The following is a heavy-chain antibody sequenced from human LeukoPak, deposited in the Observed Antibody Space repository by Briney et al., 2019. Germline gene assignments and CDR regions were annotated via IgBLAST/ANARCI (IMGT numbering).Heavy chain of an antibody. CDR3: AGHFPMNPVTTGYFDY. Sequence: ASETLSLTSTVSGDSISSGDYYWSWIRQPAGKGLEWIGRISSSGSTNYNPSLKSRVTISVDTSKNQFSLKLSSVTAADTAVYYCAGHFPMNPVTTGYFDYWGQGTLVTVSS. CDR1: GDSISSGDYY. J-gene: IGHJ4*02. D-gene: IGHD4-17*01. V-gene: IGHV4-61*02. CDR2: ISSSGST.